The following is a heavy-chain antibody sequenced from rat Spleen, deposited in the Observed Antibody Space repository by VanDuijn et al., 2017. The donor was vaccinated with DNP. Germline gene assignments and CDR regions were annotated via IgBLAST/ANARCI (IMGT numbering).Heavy chain of an antibody. CDR2: ISPSGGST. Sequence: EVQLMESGGGLVQPGRSLKLSCVASGFTFSNYDMAWVRQAPAKGLEWVASISPSGGSTYYQDSVKGRFTVSRDNAKSSLYLQMDSLRSEDTATYYCARHTYWGQGVMVTVSS. CDR1: GFTFSNYD. V-gene: IGHV5-25*01. J-gene: IGHJ2*01. CDR3: ARHTY.